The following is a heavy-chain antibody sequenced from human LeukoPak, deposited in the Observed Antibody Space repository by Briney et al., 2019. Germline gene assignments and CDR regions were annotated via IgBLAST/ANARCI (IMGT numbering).Heavy chain of an antibody. V-gene: IGHV4-59*01. Sequence: SETLSLTCTVSGGSITSYFWSWVRQPPGKGLEWIGYIYYNGSTNYNPSLKSRVTMSVDTSKNQLSLKLSSVTAADTAIYYCARSGIAAAEWFDPWGQGTLLTVSS. CDR2: IYYNGST. D-gene: IGHD6-13*01. CDR1: GGSITSYF. J-gene: IGHJ5*02. CDR3: ARSGIAAAEWFDP.